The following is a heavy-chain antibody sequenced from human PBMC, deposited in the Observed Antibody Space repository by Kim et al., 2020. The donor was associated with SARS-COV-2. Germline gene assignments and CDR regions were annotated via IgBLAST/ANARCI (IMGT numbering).Heavy chain of an antibody. J-gene: IGHJ4*02. D-gene: IGHD6-19*01. CDR3: AKPHSGWYFYY. CDR1: GFTFNTNG. CDR2: FSSSGAAT. V-gene: IGHV3-23*01. Sequence: WGSLRLSCTASGFTFNTNGMGWVRQAPGKGLEWVSGFSSSGAATHYADSVKGRFTISSDSSKNTLYLQMNSLRAEDTAVYYCAKPHSGWYFYYWGQGT.